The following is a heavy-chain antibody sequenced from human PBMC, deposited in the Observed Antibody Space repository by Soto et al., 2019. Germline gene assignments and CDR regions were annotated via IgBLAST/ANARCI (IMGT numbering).Heavy chain of an antibody. CDR2: IYYSGST. CDR1: GGSISSSSYY. D-gene: IGHD6-19*01. CDR3: ASTSGWYNWFDP. V-gene: IGHV4-39*01. J-gene: IGHJ5*02. Sequence: LSLTCTVSGGSISSSSYYWGWIRQPPGKGLEWIGSIYYSGSTYYTPSPKSRVTISVDTSKNQFSLKLSSVTAADTAVYYCASTSGWYNWFDPWGQGTLVNVS.